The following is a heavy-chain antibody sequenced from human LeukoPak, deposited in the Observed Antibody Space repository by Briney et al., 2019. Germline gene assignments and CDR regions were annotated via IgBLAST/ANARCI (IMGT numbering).Heavy chain of an antibody. V-gene: IGHV1-2*02. D-gene: IGHD3-9*01. CDR1: GYTFTGYY. CDR2: INPNSGGT. Sequence: GASVKVSCKASGYTFTGYYMHWVRQAPGQGQEWMGWINPNSGGTNYAQRFQGTVTMTRDTSISTVYMELSRLRSDDTAVYYCASDILTGYYPDYWGQGTLVTVSS. J-gene: IGHJ4*02. CDR3: ASDILTGYYPDY.